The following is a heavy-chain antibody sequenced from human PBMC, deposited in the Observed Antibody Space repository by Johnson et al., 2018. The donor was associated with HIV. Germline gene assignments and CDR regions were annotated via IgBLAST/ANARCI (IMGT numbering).Heavy chain of an antibody. D-gene: IGHD3-10*01. V-gene: IGHV3-9*01. CDR1: GFTFDDYA. J-gene: IGHJ3*02. Sequence: VQLVESGGGLVQPGGSLRLSCAASGFTFDDYAMHWVRQAPGKGLQWVSGISWDSGRIGYTDSVKDRFTISRDNAKNSLYLQMNSLRAGDSAVYYCARVGGSWMLDAFDIWGQGTVVTVSS. CDR2: ISWDSGRI. CDR3: ARVGGSWMLDAFDI.